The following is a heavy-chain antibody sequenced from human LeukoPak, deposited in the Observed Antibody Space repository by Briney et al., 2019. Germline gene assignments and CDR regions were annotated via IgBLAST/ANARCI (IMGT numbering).Heavy chain of an antibody. D-gene: IGHD3-22*01. V-gene: IGHV3-11*01. Sequence: GGSLRLSCAASGFTFSDYYMSWIRQAPGKGLEWISSISGSGNTIYYADSALGRFTISRDNAKNSLYLLMNSLTAEDTAVYYCARDRSGGTYYYGSSGYSSWGQGTLVTVSS. J-gene: IGHJ5*02. CDR1: GFTFSDYY. CDR2: ISGSGNTI. CDR3: ARDRSGGTYYYGSSGYSS.